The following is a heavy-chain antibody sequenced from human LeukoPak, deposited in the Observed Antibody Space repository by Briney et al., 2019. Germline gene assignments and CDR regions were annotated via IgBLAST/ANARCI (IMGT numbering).Heavy chain of an antibody. J-gene: IGHJ4*02. CDR3: AREEMGFDY. CDR2: IYYSGST. CDR1: GGSINSGDYY. D-gene: IGHD5-24*01. Sequence: KSSETLSLTCTVSGGSINSGDYYWSWIRQPPGKGLEWIGYIYYSGSTYYNPSLKSRVTISVDTSKNQFSLKLSSVTAADTAVYFCAREEMGFDYWGQGTLVTVSS. V-gene: IGHV4-30-4*01.